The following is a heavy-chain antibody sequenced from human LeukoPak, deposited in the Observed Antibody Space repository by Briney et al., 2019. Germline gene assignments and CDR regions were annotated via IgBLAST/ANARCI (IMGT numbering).Heavy chain of an antibody. Sequence: GASVKVSCKTSGYTFIDYYMHWVRQAPGQGHEWMAWINPNTLGTSYAQNFQGRVTMTWDTSLSTAYMDLSRLRSDDTAVYFCARARESGSYSLDSWGQGTLVTVSS. CDR3: ARARESGSYSLDS. J-gene: IGHJ4*02. CDR2: INPNTLGT. V-gene: IGHV1-2*02. D-gene: IGHD1-26*01. CDR1: GYTFIDYY.